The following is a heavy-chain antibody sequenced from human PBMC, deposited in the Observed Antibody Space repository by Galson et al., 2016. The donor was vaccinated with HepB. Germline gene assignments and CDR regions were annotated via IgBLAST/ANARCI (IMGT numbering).Heavy chain of an antibody. CDR3: TRTGVGDFDY. CDR1: GFILTDYY. CDR2: TRNRARSHTT. Sequence: SLRLSCAASGFILTDYYMDWVCQAPGKGLEWVGRTRNRARSHTTDYAASVKGRFTISRDNSRSSVYLQMNGLKAEDTAVYYCTRTGVGDFDYWGRGILVTVSS. J-gene: IGHJ4*02. V-gene: IGHV3-72*01.